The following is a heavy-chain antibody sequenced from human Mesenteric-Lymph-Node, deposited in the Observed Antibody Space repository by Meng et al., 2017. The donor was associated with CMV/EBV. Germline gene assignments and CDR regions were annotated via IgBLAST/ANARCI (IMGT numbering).Heavy chain of an antibody. V-gene: IGHV3-23*03. J-gene: IGHJ6*02. D-gene: IGHD4-11*01. CDR2: IYSGGSTT. CDR3: AKDYSNSPHYYYGMDV. Sequence: GGSLRLSCAASGFTFSSYAMSWVRQAPGKGLEWVSVIYSGGSTTYYEDSVKGRFTISRDDSRNTLYLQMNSLRAEDTAVYYCAKDYSNSPHYYYGMDVWGQGTTVTVSS. CDR1: GFTFSSYA.